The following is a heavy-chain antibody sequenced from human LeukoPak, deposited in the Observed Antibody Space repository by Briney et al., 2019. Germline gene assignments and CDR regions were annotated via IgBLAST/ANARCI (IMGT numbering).Heavy chain of an antibody. V-gene: IGHV3-30*18. CDR3: AKGYSGYLDY. D-gene: IGHD5-12*01. CDR2: ISYDGSHK. J-gene: IGHJ4*02. Sequence: NPGGSLRLSCAASGFSFSSYGMHWVRQAPGKGLEWVAVISYDGSHKYYADSVKGRFTISRDNSKNTLYLQMNSLRAEDTAVYCCAKGYSGYLDYWGQGTLVTVSS. CDR1: GFSFSSYG.